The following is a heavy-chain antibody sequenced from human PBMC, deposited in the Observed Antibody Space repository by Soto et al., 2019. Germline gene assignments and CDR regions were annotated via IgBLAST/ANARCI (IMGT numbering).Heavy chain of an antibody. CDR1: GFTFSSYA. Sequence: GGSLRLSCAASGFTFSSYAMHWVRQAPGKGLEWVAVISYDGSNKYYADSVKGRFTISRDNSKNTLYLQMNSLRAEDTAVYYCARSPIQLWSPEFDYWGPGTLVTVSS. CDR2: ISYDGSNK. D-gene: IGHD5-18*01. J-gene: IGHJ4*02. CDR3: ARSPIQLWSPEFDY. V-gene: IGHV3-30-3*01.